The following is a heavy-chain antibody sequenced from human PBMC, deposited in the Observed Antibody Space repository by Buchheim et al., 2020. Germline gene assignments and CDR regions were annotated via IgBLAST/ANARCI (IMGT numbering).Heavy chain of an antibody. Sequence: EVQLLESGGGLVQPGGSLRLSCAASGFTFSSYAMSWVRQVPGKELEWVSSISDSGVTTSFADSVKGRFTISRDNSKTTLYLQMNSLRAEDTAVYYCAEAIRASDYWGQGTL. CDR3: AEAIRASDY. D-gene: IGHD3-10*01. CDR1: GFTFSSYA. V-gene: IGHV3-23*01. CDR2: ISDSGVTT. J-gene: IGHJ4*02.